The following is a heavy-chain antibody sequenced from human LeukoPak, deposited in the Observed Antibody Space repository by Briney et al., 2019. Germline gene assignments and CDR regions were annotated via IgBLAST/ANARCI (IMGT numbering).Heavy chain of an antibody. D-gene: IGHD6-13*01. J-gene: IGHJ4*02. CDR2: ISFHGTDS. V-gene: IGHV3-30*04. CDR1: GFTFISYA. CDR3: AKDRWISSWYYFDY. Sequence: GGSLRLSCAASGFTFISYAIRWVRQAPGKGLEWVAVISFHGTDSFYADSVKGRFTISRDNAKNSLYLQMNSLRAEDTALYYCAKDRWISSWYYFDYWGQGTLVTVSS.